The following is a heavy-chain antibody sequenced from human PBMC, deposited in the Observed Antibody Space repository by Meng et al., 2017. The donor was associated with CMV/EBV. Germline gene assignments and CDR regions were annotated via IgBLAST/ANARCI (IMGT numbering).Heavy chain of an antibody. V-gene: IGHV3-21*01. CDR2: ISGSSSYI. Sequence: GESLKISCAASGFTFSSYSMNWVRQAPGKGLEWVSSISGSSSYIYYADSVKGRFTISRDNAKNSLYLQMNSLRAEDTAVYYCARDEGGGIGWGQGTLVTVSS. CDR1: GFTFSSYS. D-gene: IGHD2-15*01. J-gene: IGHJ4*02. CDR3: ARDEGGGIG.